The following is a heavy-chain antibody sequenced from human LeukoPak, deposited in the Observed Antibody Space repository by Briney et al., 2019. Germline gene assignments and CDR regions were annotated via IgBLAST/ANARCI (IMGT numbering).Heavy chain of an antibody. V-gene: IGHV1-18*01. CDR1: GYTFTSYG. J-gene: IGHJ6*03. CDR2: ISAYNGNT. D-gene: IGHD6-19*01. Sequence: ASVKVSCKASGYTFTSYGISWVRQAPGQGLEWMGWISAYNGNTNYAQKLQGRVTMTTDTSTSTAYMELRSLRSDDTAVYYCARARDYSSGWYYYYYMDVWGKGTTVTVSS. CDR3: ARARDYSSGWYYYYYMDV.